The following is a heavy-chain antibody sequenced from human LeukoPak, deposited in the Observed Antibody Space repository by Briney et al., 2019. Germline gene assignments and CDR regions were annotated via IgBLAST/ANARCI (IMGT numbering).Heavy chain of an antibody. D-gene: IGHD3-22*01. Sequence: ASVKVSCXASGYTFTSYGISWVRQARGQGLEWMEWISAYNGNTNYAQKLQGRVTMTTDTSTSTAYMELRSLRSDDTAVYYCARVLTYYYDSSGYRRGLFDYWGQGTLVTVSS. V-gene: IGHV1-18*01. CDR1: GYTFTSYG. J-gene: IGHJ4*02. CDR2: ISAYNGNT. CDR3: ARVLTYYYDSSGYRRGLFDY.